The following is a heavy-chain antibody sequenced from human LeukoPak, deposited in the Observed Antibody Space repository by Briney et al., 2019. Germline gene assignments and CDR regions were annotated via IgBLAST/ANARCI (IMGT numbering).Heavy chain of an antibody. CDR3: ARDPRIREYEYYYDSSGYYFDY. D-gene: IGHD3-22*01. J-gene: IGHJ4*02. CDR1: GGSISSGSYY. V-gene: IGHV4-61*02. CDR2: IYSSGST. Sequence: SQTLSLTCTVSGGSISSGSYYWNWIRQPAGKGLEWIGRIYSSGSTYYNPSLKSRVTISVDTSKDQFSLKLSSVTAADTAVYYCARDPRIREYEYYYDSSGYYFDYWGQGTLVTVSS.